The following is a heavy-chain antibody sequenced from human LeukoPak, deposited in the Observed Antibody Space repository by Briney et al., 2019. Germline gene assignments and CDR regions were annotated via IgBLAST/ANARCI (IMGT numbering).Heavy chain of an antibody. J-gene: IGHJ4*02. Sequence: GGSLRLSCAASGFTFSSYDMHWVRQATGNGLEWVSAIGTAGDTYYPGSVKGRFTISRENAKNSLYLQMNSLRAGDTAVYYCARGRFGSSGWYGNDYWGQGTLVTVSS. CDR3: ARGRFGSSGWYGNDY. CDR1: GFTFSSYD. D-gene: IGHD6-19*01. V-gene: IGHV3-13*01. CDR2: IGTAGDT.